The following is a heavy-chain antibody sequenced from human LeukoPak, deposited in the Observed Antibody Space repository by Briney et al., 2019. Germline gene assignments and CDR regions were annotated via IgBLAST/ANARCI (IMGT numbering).Heavy chain of an antibody. CDR2: FDPEDGET. V-gene: IGHV1-24*01. D-gene: IGHD1-26*01. CDR1: GTYTLIELS. Sequence: ASVKVSCKVSGTYTLIELSMHWVRQAPGKGLEWMGGFDPEDGETIYAQKFKGRVTMTEDTSTDTAYMDLSSMRSEDTAVYYCATLLGETHFFDYWGQGTLVTVSS. CDR3: ATLLGETHFFDY. J-gene: IGHJ4*02.